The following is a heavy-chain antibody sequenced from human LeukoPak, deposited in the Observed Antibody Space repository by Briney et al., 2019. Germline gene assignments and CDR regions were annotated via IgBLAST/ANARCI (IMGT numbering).Heavy chain of an antibody. J-gene: IGHJ4*02. Sequence: KASETLSLTCTVSGGSISSYYWSWIRQPPGKGLEWIGYIYYSGSTNYNPSLKSRVTISVDTSKNQFSLKLSSVTAADTAVYYCARHDITIFGVVIDYWGQGTLVTVSS. CDR2: IYYSGST. V-gene: IGHV4-59*01. CDR1: GGSISSYY. D-gene: IGHD3-3*01. CDR3: ARHDITIFGVVIDY.